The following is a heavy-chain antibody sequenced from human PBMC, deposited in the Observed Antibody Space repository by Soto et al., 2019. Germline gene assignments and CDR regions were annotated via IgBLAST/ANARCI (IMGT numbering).Heavy chain of an antibody. J-gene: IGHJ4*02. CDR1: GYTFASYG. V-gene: IGHV1-18*01. D-gene: IGHD1-26*01. CDR2: ISAYNGNT. Sequence: QVQLVQSGAEVKKPGASVKVSCTASGYTFASYGITWVRQAPGQGLEWMGWISAYNGNTNYAQKLQGRVTMTTDTTTSTAYMERRSLRYADADVYYCGGGRGVGADYWGQGTLVTVSS. CDR3: GGGRGVGADY.